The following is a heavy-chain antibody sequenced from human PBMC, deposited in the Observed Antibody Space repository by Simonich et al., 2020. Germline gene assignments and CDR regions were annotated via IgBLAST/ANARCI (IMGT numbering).Heavy chain of an antibody. D-gene: IGHD6-13*01. CDR3: ARGRIAAAGTYYYYYMDV. Sequence: QVQLVQSGAEGKKPGASVKVSCKASGYTFTGYYMHWVREAPGQGLGRMGRINPNRGGTNYAQKFQGRVTMTRDTSISTAYMELSRLRSDDTAVYYCARGRIAAAGTYYYYYMDVWGKGTTVTVSS. V-gene: IGHV1-2*02. CDR1: GYTFTGYY. CDR2: INPNRGGT. J-gene: IGHJ6*03.